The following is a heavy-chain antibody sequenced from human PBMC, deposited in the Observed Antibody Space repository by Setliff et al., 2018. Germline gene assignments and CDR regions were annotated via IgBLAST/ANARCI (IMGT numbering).Heavy chain of an antibody. D-gene: IGHD1-7*01. CDR3: AKPRVELRWGFES. Sequence: GGSLRLSCAASGLTLSSYAMHWVRQAPGKGLEWVSGIRGGGSSTYYGDSVKGRFIISRDNSKNTLYLQLNALRAEDTAIYYCAKPRVELRWGFESWGQGTLVTVSS. V-gene: IGHV3-23*01. J-gene: IGHJ4*02. CDR2: IRGGGSST. CDR1: GLTLSSYA.